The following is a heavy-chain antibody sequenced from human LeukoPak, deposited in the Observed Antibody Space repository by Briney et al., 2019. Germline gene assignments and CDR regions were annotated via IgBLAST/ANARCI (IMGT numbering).Heavy chain of an antibody. V-gene: IGHV3-20*04. CDR2: ISRDGGRT. J-gene: IGHJ4*02. CDR1: GFTFDDYG. CDR3: VKDSNYDFWSGYYKGFDN. D-gene: IGHD3-3*01. Sequence: GGSLRLSCAASGFTSGFTFDDYGMNWVRQVPGKGLEWVSGISRDGGRTGYADSVQGRFTISRDNSRNSLHLQMNSLRVEDTAFYYRVKDSNYDFWSGYYKGFDNWGQGTLVTVSS.